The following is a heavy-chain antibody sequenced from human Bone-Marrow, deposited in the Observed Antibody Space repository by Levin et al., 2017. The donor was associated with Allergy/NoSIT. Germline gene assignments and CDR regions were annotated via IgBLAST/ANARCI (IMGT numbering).Heavy chain of an antibody. V-gene: IGHV3-74*01. CDR1: GFTFSSYW. CDR3: ARVRGSGITIFGVVRSLDY. CDR2: INSDGSST. Sequence: SCAASGFTFSSYWMHWVRQAPGKGLVWVSRINSDGSSTSYADSVKGRFTISRDNAKNTLYLQMNSLRAEDTAVYYCARVRGSGITIFGVVRSLDYWGQGTLVTVSS. D-gene: IGHD3-3*01. J-gene: IGHJ4*02.